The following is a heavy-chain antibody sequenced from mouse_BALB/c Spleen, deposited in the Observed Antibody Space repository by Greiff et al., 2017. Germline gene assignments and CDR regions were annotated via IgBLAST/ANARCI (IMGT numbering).Heavy chain of an antibody. Sequence: VQLQQSGPGLVKPSQSLSLTCTVTGYSITSDYAWNWIRQFPGNKLEWMGYISYSGSTSYNPSLKSRISITRDTSKNQFFLQLNSVTTEDTATYYCARWDGNYGRAMDYWGQGTSVTVSS. J-gene: IGHJ4*01. D-gene: IGHD2-1*01. CDR1: GYSITSDYA. CDR2: ISYSGST. CDR3: ARWDGNYGRAMDY. V-gene: IGHV3-2*02.